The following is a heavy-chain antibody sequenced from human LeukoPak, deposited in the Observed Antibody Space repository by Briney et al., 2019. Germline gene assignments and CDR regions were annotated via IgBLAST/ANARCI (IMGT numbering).Heavy chain of an antibody. CDR2: INHSGST. Sequence: SETLSRNCAVYSGSCSDYYWSWLRQPPGHGLEWIGKINHSGSTNYNPSLKSRDSISVDTSKNLFSLKLSSVTAADTAVYYCARVSRWLQFIWFDPWGQGTLVTVSS. J-gene: IGHJ5*02. CDR1: SGSCSDYY. CDR3: ARVSRWLQFIWFDP. D-gene: IGHD5-12*01. V-gene: IGHV4-34*01.